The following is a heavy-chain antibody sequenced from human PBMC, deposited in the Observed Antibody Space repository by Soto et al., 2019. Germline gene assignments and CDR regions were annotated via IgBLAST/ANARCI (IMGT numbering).Heavy chain of an antibody. J-gene: IGHJ6*03. CDR1: GFTFSSYA. CDR2: ISGSGGST. V-gene: IGHV3-23*01. CDR3: AKASLTDCTNGVCYYYYYYMDV. D-gene: IGHD2-8*01. Sequence: GGSLRLSCAASGFTFSSYAMSWVRQAPGKGLEWVSAISGSGGSTYYADSVKGRFTISRDNSKNTLYLQMNSLRAEDTAVYYCAKASLTDCTNGVCYYYYYYMDVWGKGTTVTVSS.